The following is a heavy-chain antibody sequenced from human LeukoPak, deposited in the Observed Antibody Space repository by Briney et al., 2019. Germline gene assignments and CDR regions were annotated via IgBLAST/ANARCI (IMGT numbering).Heavy chain of an antibody. D-gene: IGHD3-9*01. J-gene: IGHJ6*03. Sequence: GGSLRLSCAASGFTFSSHWMSWVRQAPGKGLEWMANIKQDGSEKYYVDSVKGRFTISRDNAKNSLYLQMNSLRAEDTAVYYCARKGWLQYYYYYMDVWGKGTTVTVSS. CDR3: ARKGWLQYYYYYMDV. CDR2: IKQDGSEK. CDR1: GFTFSSHW. V-gene: IGHV3-7*01.